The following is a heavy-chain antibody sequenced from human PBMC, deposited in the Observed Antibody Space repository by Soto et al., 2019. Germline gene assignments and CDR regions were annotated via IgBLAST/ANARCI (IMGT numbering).Heavy chain of an antibody. CDR3: ANRLAGPSFFSALSYYNGMDV. J-gene: IGHJ6*02. V-gene: IGHV3-23*01. Sequence: EVQLLESGGGLVQPGGSLRLSCAASGFTFSSYAMSWVRQAPGKGLEWVSAIRGSGGSTYYADSLKGRFSISRDNSKNTLHLQMNSRRAEDPAVYYCANRLAGPSFFSALSYYNGMDVWGRGPTVPVSS. CDR2: IRGSGGST. CDR1: GFTFSSYA. D-gene: IGHD3-10*01.